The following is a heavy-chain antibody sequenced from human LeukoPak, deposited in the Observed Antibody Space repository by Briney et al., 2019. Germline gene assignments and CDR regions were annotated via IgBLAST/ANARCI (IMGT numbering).Heavy chain of an antibody. Sequence: PSETLSLTCTVSGGSISRYYWSRIRQPPGKGLEWIGYIYYSGSTNYNPSLKSRVTISVDTSKNQFSLKVRSVTAADTAVYYCARGGLFPHDFGMDVWGQGTTVTVSS. V-gene: IGHV4-59*01. J-gene: IGHJ6*02. D-gene: IGHD3-10*02. CDR2: IYYSGST. CDR3: ARGGLFPHDFGMDV. CDR1: GGSISRYY.